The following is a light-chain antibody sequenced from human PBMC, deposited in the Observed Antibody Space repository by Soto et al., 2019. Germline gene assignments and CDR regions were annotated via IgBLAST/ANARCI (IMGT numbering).Light chain of an antibody. CDR3: QTWGTGIQV. CDR1: SGHSSYA. Sequence: QLVLTQSPSASASLGASVKLTCTLSSGHSSYAIAWHQQQPEKGPRYLMNVNTDGSHNKGDGIPDRFSGSSSGAERYLTISSLQSEDEADYYCQTWGTGIQVFGGGTKLTV. CDR2: VNTDGSH. J-gene: IGLJ3*02. V-gene: IGLV4-69*01.